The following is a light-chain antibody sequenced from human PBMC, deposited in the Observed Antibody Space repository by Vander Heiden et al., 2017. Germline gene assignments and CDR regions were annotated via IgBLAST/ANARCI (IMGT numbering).Light chain of an antibody. V-gene: IGLV10-54*04. CDR2: RNN. J-gene: IGLJ2*01. Sequence: QAGLTQPPPVSNGLRQTATVTCTGNSNNVGNEGAAWLQQHKGHPPKLLFYRNNDRPSGISERFAASRSGDTASLTITGLQPEDEADYYCSAWDSSLNVWLIGGGTKVTVL. CDR3: SAWDSSLNVWL. CDR1: SNNVGNEG.